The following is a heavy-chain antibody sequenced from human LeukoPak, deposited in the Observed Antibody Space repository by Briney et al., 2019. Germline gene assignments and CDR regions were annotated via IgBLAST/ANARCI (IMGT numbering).Heavy chain of an antibody. D-gene: IGHD3-10*01. Sequence: GRSLRLSCAASGFTFSSYAMHWVRQSPGKGLEWVTAISNDGSDKYYADSVKGRFTISRDNSKNTLYLQMNSLRAEDTALYYCARARADYYGSGSRISFDYWGQGTLVTVSS. CDR2: ISNDGSDK. CDR1: GFTFSSYA. V-gene: IGHV3-30*04. J-gene: IGHJ4*02. CDR3: ARARADYYGSGSRISFDY.